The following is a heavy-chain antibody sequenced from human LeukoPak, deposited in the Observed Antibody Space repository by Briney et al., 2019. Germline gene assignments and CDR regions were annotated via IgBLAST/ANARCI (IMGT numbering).Heavy chain of an antibody. CDR2: ISAYNGNT. D-gene: IGHD3-22*01. V-gene: IGHV1-18*01. Sequence: ASVKVSCKASGYTFTSYGISWVRQAPGQGLEWMGWISAYNGNTNYAQKLQGRVTMTTDTSTSTAYMELRSLRSDDTAVYYCARDQGSITMIVVVLDYWGQGTLVTVSS. J-gene: IGHJ4*02. CDR1: GYTFTSYG. CDR3: ARDQGSITMIVVVLDY.